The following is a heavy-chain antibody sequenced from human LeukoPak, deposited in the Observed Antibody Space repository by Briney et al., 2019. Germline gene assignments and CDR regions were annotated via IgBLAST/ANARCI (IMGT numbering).Heavy chain of an antibody. CDR1: GYAFTSYG. CDR2: ISAYSGNT. J-gene: IGHJ3*02. CDR3: ARELGAARPYMARAGAFDI. Sequence: GASVKVSCKASGYAFTSYGISWVRQAPGQGLEWMGWISAYSGNTNYAQKLQGRVTMTTDTSTSTAYMELSRLRSDDTAVYYCARELGAARPYMARAGAFDIWGQGTMVTVSS. V-gene: IGHV1-18*01. D-gene: IGHD6-6*01.